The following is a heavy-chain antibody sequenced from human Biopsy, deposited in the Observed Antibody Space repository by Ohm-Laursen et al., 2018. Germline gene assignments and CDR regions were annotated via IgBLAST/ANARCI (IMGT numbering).Heavy chain of an antibody. CDR2: FAPENGKT. J-gene: IGHJ4*02. V-gene: IGHV1-24*01. CDR3: AGDINNWNVNY. Sequence: SSVKVSCKVSGYTLTDLSMHWVRQAPGKGLKWMGGFAPENGKTIYAQKFQGRVTMTEDTSTDTAYMELSNLRSEDTAVYYCAGDINNWNVNYWGQGTLVIVSS. D-gene: IGHD1-20*01. CDR1: GYTLTDLS.